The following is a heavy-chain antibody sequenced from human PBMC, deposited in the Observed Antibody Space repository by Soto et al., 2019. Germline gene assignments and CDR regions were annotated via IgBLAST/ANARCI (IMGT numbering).Heavy chain of an antibody. CDR1: GYTFTSYG. D-gene: IGHD3-10*01. J-gene: IGHJ6*02. CDR2: ISAYNGNT. Sequence: ASVKVSCKASGYTFTSYGISWVRQAPGQGLEWMGWISAYNGNTNYAQKLQGRVTMTTDTSTSTAYMELRSLRSDDTAVYYCARDFVFRAILFGDLLPNLASYGMDVWGQGTTVTVSS. V-gene: IGHV1-18*01. CDR3: ARDFVFRAILFGDLLPNLASYGMDV.